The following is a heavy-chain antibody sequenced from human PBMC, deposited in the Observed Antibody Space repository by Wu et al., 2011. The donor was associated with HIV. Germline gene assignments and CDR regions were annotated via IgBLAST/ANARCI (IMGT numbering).Heavy chain of an antibody. J-gene: IGHJ5*02. Sequence: QSGAEVKKPGASVKVSCKASGYTFNTYAISWVRQAPGQGLEWMGWISPYDGDTKYPQKFQGRVTMTRDTSISTAYMELSRLTSDDTAVYYCALWAGSYSFKSWGQGTLVTVSS. CDR3: ALWAGSYSFKS. V-gene: IGHV1-18*01. D-gene: IGHD3-10*01. CDR2: ISPYDGDT. CDR1: GYTFNTYA.